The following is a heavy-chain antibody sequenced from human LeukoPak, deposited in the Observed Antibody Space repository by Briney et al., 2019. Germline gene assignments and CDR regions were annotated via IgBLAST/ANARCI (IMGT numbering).Heavy chain of an antibody. J-gene: IGHJ4*02. CDR1: GGSISRYY. CDR3: ARSQYYYDDLDF. CDR2: IYYSGSI. V-gene: IGHV4-59*01. D-gene: IGHD3-22*01. Sequence: SEALSLTCTVSGGSISRYYWNWIRQPPGKGLEWIAYIYYSGSINYNPSLKSRVTISVDTSKNQFSLKLSSVTAADTAVYYCARSQYYYDDLDFWGQGTLVTVSS.